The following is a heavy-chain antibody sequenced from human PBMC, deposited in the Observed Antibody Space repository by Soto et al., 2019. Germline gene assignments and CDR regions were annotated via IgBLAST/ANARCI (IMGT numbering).Heavy chain of an antibody. D-gene: IGHD6-25*01. CDR1: GFTYNTFA. CDR2: IIPVLGPA. J-gene: IGHJ4*02. Sequence: SVKVSCKASGFTYNTFAVSWVRQAPGQGLEWMGGIIPVLGPAFYAQKFQGRVTITADKSTSTAYLELTSLRSEDTAVYYCVRAAKRYFDYWGQGTLVTVSS. V-gene: IGHV1-69*10. CDR3: VRAAKRYFDY.